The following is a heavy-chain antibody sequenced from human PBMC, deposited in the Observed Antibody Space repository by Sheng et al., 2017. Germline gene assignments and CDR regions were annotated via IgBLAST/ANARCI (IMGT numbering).Heavy chain of an antibody. CDR3: ARDAPVLSSSGYDY. CDR2: IYYSGST. Sequence: QLQLLESGPGLVKPSETLSLTCTVSGGSITSSSFYWGWIRQPPGKGLEWIGSIYYSGSTYYNPSLKSRVTISVDTSKNQFSLKMNSVTAADTAVYYCARDAPVLSSSGYDYWGQGSLVTVSS. CDR1: GGSITSSSFY. V-gene: IGHV4-39*07. J-gene: IGHJ4*02. D-gene: IGHD5-12*01.